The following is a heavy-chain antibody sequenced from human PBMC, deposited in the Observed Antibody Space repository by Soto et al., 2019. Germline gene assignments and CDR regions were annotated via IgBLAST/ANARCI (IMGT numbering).Heavy chain of an antibody. Sequence: ASVEVSCKXSGYTFTRYNVHWVRQAPGQGLEWMAIINPSGGTTYYVQKFEGRVTLTTDTSTSTVYMELSSLRSDDTAVYYCARVRGGGSEYFFDYWGQGTLVTVSS. CDR2: INPSGGTT. V-gene: IGHV1-46*01. CDR1: GYTFTRYN. CDR3: ARVRGGGSEYFFDY. J-gene: IGHJ4*02. D-gene: IGHD2-15*01.